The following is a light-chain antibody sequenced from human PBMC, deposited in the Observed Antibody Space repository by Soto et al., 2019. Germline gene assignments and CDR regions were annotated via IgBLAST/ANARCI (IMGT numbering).Light chain of an antibody. Sequence: DITMTQSPSTLSGSVGDRVTITCRASQTISSWLAWYQQKPGKAPKLLIYKASTLKSGVPSRFSGSGSGTEVTPTISSLQPYDFATYYCQQYNSYSPRTFGQGTKVEFK. CDR3: QQYNSYSPRT. J-gene: IGKJ1*01. CDR2: KAS. CDR1: QTISSW. V-gene: IGKV1-5*03.